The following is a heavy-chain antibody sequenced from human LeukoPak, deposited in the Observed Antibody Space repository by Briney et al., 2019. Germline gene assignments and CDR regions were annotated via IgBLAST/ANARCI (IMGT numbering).Heavy chain of an antibody. CDR1: GGSFSGYY. Sequence: SETLSLTCAVYGGSFSGYYWSWIGQPPGKGLEWIGEINHSGSTNYNPSLKSRVTISVDTSKNQFSLKLSSVTAADTAVYYCARDFRLTMVRAVTYRWIDYWGQGTLVTVSS. V-gene: IGHV4-34*01. CDR2: INHSGST. CDR3: ARDFRLTMVRAVTYRWIDY. J-gene: IGHJ4*02. D-gene: IGHD3-10*01.